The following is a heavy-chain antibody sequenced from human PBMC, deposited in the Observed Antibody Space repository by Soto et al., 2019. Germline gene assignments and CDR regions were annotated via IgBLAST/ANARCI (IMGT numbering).Heavy chain of an antibody. CDR2: MYYRGST. CDR1: GGSISGDY. V-gene: IGHV4-59*01. Sequence: PSETLSLTCVVSGGSISGDYWSWIRQSPGEGLQWIAYMYYRGSTNYNPSLRSRVSVSFDTSKNQLSLRLTSVTAADAAMYYCARVGRAQSRDYFDYWGLGTLVTSPQ. CDR3: ARVGRAQSRDYFDY. J-gene: IGHJ4*02.